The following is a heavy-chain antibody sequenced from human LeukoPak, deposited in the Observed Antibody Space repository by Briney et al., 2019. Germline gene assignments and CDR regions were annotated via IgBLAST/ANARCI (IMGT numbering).Heavy chain of an antibody. D-gene: IGHD1-14*01. V-gene: IGHV2-70*11. J-gene: IGHJ4*02. CDR2: IDWDDDK. Sequence: SGPTLVKPTQTPTLTCTFSGFSLSTSGMCVSWIRQPPGKALEWLARIDWDDDKYYSTSLKTRLTISKDTSKNQVVLTTTNMDPVDTATYYCARIKTGTGYLDYWGQGTLVTVSS. CDR1: GFSLSTSGMC. CDR3: ARIKTGTGYLDY.